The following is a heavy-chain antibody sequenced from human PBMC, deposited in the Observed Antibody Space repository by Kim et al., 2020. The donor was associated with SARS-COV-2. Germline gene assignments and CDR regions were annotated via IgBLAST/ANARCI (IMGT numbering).Heavy chain of an antibody. V-gene: IGHV4-4*06. CDR2: GNP. J-gene: IGHJ5*01. Sequence: GNPIYNPSLKSRVTMSVDTSKNRFPLKLSSVTAADTAMYYCARIGSGYDSWGHGTLVTVSS. D-gene: IGHD3-22*01. CDR3: ARIGSGYDS.